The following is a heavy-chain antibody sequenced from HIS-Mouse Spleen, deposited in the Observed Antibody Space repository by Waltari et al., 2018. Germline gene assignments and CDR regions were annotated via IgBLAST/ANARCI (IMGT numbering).Heavy chain of an antibody. J-gene: IGHJ4*02. V-gene: IGHV4-39*07. CDR2: IYYSGST. Sequence: QLQLQESGPGLVKPSETLSLTCTVSGGSISSSSYYWGWIRQPPGKGLEWIGSIYYSGSTCYNPALKSRVTISVDTSKNQFSLKLSSVTAADTAVYYCARESSSFDYWGQGTLVTVSS. CDR1: GGSISSSSYY. D-gene: IGHD6-6*01. CDR3: ARESSSFDY.